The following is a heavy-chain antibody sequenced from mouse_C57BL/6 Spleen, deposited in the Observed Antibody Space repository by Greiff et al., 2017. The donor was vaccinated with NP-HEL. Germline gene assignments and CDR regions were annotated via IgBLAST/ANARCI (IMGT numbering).Heavy chain of an antibody. D-gene: IGHD1-1*01. CDR2: INPSTGGT. V-gene: IGHV1-42*01. J-gene: IGHJ2*01. CDR1: GYSFTGYY. CDR3: ARGYGSSYVYYFDY. Sequence: EVQLQQSGPELVKPGASVKISCKASGYSFTGYYMNWVKQSPEKSLEWIGEINPSTGGTTYNQKFKATATLTVDKSSSTAYMQLKSLTSEDSAVYYGARGYGSSYVYYFDYWGQGTTLTVSS.